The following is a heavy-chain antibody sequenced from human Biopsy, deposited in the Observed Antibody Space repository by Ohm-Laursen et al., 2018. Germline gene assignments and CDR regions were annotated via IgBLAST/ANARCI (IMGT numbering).Heavy chain of an antibody. D-gene: IGHD3-10*01. J-gene: IGHJ4*02. CDR1: GYNFTGYF. CDR3: ARDRMTDVFGGPTRTDVFDS. V-gene: IGHV1-2*02. CDR2: VHPNSGAT. Sequence: ASVKVSCKTSGYNFTGYFIHWVRQSPGQGLEWMGWVHPNSGATNSAEKFRGRVTLTRDTSIGAVYIELRRLKSDDAAVYYCARDRMTDVFGGPTRTDVFDSWGQGTPVTVSS.